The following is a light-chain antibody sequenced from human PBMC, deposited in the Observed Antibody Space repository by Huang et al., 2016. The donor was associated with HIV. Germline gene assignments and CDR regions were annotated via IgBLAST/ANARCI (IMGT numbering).Light chain of an antibody. V-gene: IGKV3-11*01. Sequence: EIVLTQSPATLSLSPGERATLSCRASQRVSSYLAWYQQKPCQAPRLLIYDASNRATGIPARFSGSGSGTDFTLTISSLEPEDFAVYYCQQRSNWPTFGPGTKVDIK. CDR3: QQRSNWPT. CDR1: QRVSSY. J-gene: IGKJ3*01. CDR2: DAS.